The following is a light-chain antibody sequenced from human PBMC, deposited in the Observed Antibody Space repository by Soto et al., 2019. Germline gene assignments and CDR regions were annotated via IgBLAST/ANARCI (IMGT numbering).Light chain of an antibody. Sequence: EIVMTQSPATLSVSPGERATLSCRASQSVSSDLGWYQQKPGQAPRLLIYRASTRATGIPVRFSGSGSGTEFTLTISSLQSEDFALYFCQQYSKWPWTLGQGTRVEIK. CDR3: QQYSKWPWT. CDR2: RAS. J-gene: IGKJ1*01. V-gene: IGKV3-15*01. CDR1: QSVSSD.